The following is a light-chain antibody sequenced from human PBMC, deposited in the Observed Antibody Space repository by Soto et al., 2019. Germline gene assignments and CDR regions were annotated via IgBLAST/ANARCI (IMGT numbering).Light chain of an antibody. Sequence: SYELTQPSSVSVSPGQTARITCSGDVLAKKYARWFQQQPGQAPVLVIYKDSERPSGIPERFSGSSSGTTVTLTISGAQVEDEADYYCYSAADNNGVFGTGTKLTVL. J-gene: IGLJ1*01. CDR3: YSAADNNGV. V-gene: IGLV3-27*01. CDR1: VLAKKY. CDR2: KDS.